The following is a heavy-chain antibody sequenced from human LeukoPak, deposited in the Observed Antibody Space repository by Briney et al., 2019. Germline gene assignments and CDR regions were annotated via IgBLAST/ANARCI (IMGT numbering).Heavy chain of an antibody. CDR1: GYSFTNYW. J-gene: IGHJ4*02. CDR3: ARYTSGWFMQDY. Sequence: GESLQISCKGSGYSFTNYWIAWVRQMPGKGLEWMGIIYPADSDTRYSPSFQGQVTISADKSISTAYLQWSSLKASDTAIYYCARYTSGWFMQDYWGQGTLVTVSS. D-gene: IGHD6-19*01. CDR2: IYPADSDT. V-gene: IGHV5-51*01.